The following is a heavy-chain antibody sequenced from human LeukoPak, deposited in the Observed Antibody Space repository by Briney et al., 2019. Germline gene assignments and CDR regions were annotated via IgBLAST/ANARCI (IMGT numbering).Heavy chain of an antibody. Sequence: AAVKVSFKFSGYTLTELSMHWVRQAPAKGLEWKGGFDPKHGETIYAQKFQGRVSMTEDTSTDTAYMELSSLRSEDTAVYYCATLNIVVVPAAVTYNFDYWGQGTLVTVSS. CDR1: GYTLTELS. CDR2: FDPKHGET. V-gene: IGHV1-24*01. D-gene: IGHD2-2*01. J-gene: IGHJ4*02. CDR3: ATLNIVVVPAAVTYNFDY.